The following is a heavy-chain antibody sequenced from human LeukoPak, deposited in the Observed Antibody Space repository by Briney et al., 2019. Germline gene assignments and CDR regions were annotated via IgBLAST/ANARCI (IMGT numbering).Heavy chain of an antibody. CDR1: GYRFTSYD. Sequence: ASVKVSCKASGYRFTSYDMHWLRQPPGQGLEWMGIINPSGGSTSYAQRFQGRVAMTRDTSTTTVYMEVNSLTSEDTAVYFCARDGPTAAPFDYWGQGTLVTVSS. D-gene: IGHD2-2*01. J-gene: IGHJ4*02. CDR3: ARDGPTAAPFDY. V-gene: IGHV1-46*01. CDR2: INPSGGST.